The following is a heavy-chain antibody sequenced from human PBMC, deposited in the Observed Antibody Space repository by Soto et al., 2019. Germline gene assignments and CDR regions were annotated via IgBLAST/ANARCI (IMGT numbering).Heavy chain of an antibody. CDR2: IYYSGST. CDR1: GVSISSSSYY. CDR3: ARLGGRDYYYYYGMDV. J-gene: IGHJ6*02. Sequence: SETLSLTCTVSGVSISSSSYYWGWIRQPPGKGLEWIGSIYYSGSTYYNPSLKSRVTISVDTSKNQFSLKLSSVTAADTAVYYCARLGGRDYYYYYGMDVWGQGTTVTVSS. V-gene: IGHV4-39*01.